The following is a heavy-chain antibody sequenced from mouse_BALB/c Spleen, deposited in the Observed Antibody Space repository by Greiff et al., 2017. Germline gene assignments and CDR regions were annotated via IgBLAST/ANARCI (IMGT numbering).Heavy chain of an antibody. V-gene: IGHV1S22*01. CDR3: TRSYGTLWFAY. J-gene: IGHJ3*01. Sequence: LKQPGSELVRPGASVKLSCKASGYTFTSYWMHWVKQRPGQGLEWIGNIYPGSGSTNYDEKFKSKATLTVDTSSSTAYMQLSSLTSEDSAVYYCTRSYGTLWFAYWGQGTLVTVSA. D-gene: IGHD2-10*02. CDR1: GYTFTSYW. CDR2: IYPGSGST.